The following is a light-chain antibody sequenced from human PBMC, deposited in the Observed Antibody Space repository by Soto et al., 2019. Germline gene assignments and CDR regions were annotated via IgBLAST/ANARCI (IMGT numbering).Light chain of an antibody. Sequence: QSALTQPPSVSGAPGQRVTISCTGSSSNIGARYDVHWYQQLPGTAPKVLIYGNTNRPSGVPDRFSGSSSGTSASLAITGLQAEDEADYYCQSYDSSLSGVVFGGGTKLTVL. J-gene: IGLJ2*01. CDR3: QSYDSSLSGVV. V-gene: IGLV1-40*01. CDR1: SSNIGARYD. CDR2: GNT.